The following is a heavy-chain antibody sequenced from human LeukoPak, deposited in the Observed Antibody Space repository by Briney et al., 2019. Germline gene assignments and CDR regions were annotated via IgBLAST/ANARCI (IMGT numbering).Heavy chain of an antibody. V-gene: IGHV3-30*18. CDR1: GFTFSSYG. Sequence: PGGSLRLSCAASGFTFSSYGMHWVRQAPGKGLEWVAVISYDGSNKYYADSVKGRFTISRDNSKNTLYLQMNSLRVEDTAVYYCAKDLWAGAIVTSVDYWGQGTLVTVSS. CDR2: ISYDGSNK. J-gene: IGHJ4*02. D-gene: IGHD1-26*01. CDR3: AKDLWAGAIVTSVDY.